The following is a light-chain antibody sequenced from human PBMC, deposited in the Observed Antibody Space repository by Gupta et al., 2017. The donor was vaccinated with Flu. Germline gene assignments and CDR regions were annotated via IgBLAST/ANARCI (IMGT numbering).Light chain of an antibody. J-gene: IGKJ4*01. V-gene: IGKV1-39*01. CDR2: AAS. CDR3: QQSYSTPLT. CDR1: QSISSY. Sequence: DIQMTQSPSSLSASVGDRVTITCRASQSISSYLNWYQQKPGKAPKLLIYAASSLQSGVPSRFSGSGSGTDFTLTISSLQPEDFAYYCQQSYSTPLTFGGGTKVEIK.